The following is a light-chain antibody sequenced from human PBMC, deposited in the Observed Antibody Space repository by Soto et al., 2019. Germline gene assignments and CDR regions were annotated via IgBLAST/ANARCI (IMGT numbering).Light chain of an antibody. Sequence: EIVMTQSPATLSVPPGERATLFCRASQSVSKNLAWYQRKPGQVPRLLISGASTRAIGVPARFSGSGSGTEFTLTISSLQSEDFAVYYCQQYNNWPPTFGQGTKVDIK. J-gene: IGKJ1*01. CDR1: QSVSKN. V-gene: IGKV3-15*01. CDR3: QQYNNWPPT. CDR2: GAS.